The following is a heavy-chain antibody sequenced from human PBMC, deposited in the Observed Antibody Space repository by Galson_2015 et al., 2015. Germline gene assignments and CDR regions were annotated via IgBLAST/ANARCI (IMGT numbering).Heavy chain of an antibody. CDR1: GGTFSTSD. V-gene: IGHV1-69*10. Sequence: SVKVSCKASGGTFSTSDFSWVRQAPGQGLEWMGRTNPIFDVPDYAQKFQGRVTITADKSTSTVSLELANLTSEDTAIYYCATGRDDYSPDFHYWGQGTLIIVSS. CDR3: ATGRDDYSPDFHY. J-gene: IGHJ4*02. CDR2: TNPIFDVP. D-gene: IGHD5-24*01.